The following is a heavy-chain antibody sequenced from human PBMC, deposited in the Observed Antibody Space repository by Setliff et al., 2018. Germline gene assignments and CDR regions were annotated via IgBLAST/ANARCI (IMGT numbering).Heavy chain of an antibody. V-gene: IGHV3-7*01. CDR2: IKQDGSTK. J-gene: IGHJ3*02. CDR3: VRDDADNYDAFGN. Sequence: TGGSLRLSCAASGFTFNSYAMSWVRQAPGKGLEWVADIKQDGSTKYYLDSVKGRFTISRDNAKRSLYLQMNGLRADDTGVYYCVRDDADNYDAFGNWGQGTLVTVSS. CDR1: GFTFNSYA. D-gene: IGHD3-22*01.